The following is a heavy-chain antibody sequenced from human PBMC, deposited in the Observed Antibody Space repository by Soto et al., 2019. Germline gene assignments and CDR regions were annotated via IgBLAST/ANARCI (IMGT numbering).Heavy chain of an antibody. Sequence: QVQLVESGGGVIQPGRSLRLSCAASGFRFSSCGMHWVRQAPGKGLEWVAVVTYEENEIHYADSVKGRFTISRDNSKNMVYLEMDRRRVEDTAVYYCVKEQSSGYWRTADYWGQGTRITVSS. J-gene: IGHJ4*02. CDR3: VKEQSSGYWRTADY. CDR1: GFRFSSCG. CDR2: VTYEENEI. D-gene: IGHD5-12*01. V-gene: IGHV3-30*18.